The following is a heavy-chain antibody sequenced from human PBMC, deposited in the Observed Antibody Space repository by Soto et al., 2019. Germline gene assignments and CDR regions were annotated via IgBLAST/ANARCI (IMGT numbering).Heavy chain of an antibody. CDR1: GGSTNSRNEY. CDR3: ARQPRGPGYGERGLYFDH. D-gene: IGHD3-16*01. CDR2: VYYSGST. J-gene: IGHJ4*02. Sequence: PSETLSLTCTVSGGSTNSRNEYFCCIRQPPWIGLELIGSVYYSGSTHDNPSLQSRVSISVDTSRNQFSLNLISVTAADTAVYFCARQPRGPGYGERGLYFDHWGQGTLVTVSS. V-gene: IGHV4-39*01.